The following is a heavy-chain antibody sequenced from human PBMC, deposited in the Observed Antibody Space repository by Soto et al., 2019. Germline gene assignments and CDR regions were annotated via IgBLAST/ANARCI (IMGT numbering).Heavy chain of an antibody. J-gene: IGHJ4*02. Sequence: QVPLVQSGAEMKKPGASVKVSCKASGYTFTTYGISWVRQAPGQGLEWMGWISAYNGNTHYAQKLQGRVTMTTDTSTSTAYVELRSLRSDDTAVYYCAREHFPSTYDSFEYWGQGTLVTVSS. CDR2: ISAYNGNT. CDR1: GYTFTTYG. V-gene: IGHV1-18*04. D-gene: IGHD3-3*02. CDR3: AREHFPSTYDSFEY.